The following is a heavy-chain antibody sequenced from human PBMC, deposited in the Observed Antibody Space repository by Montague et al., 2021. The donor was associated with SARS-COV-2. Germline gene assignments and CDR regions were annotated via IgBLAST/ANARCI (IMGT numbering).Heavy chain of an antibody. Sequence: SETLSLTCTVSGFSIGSGDYWGWIRQPPGKGREWIGSIYHSGTTYYNPSLQSRLTMSIATSTHQFSLRLTSVTAADAAVFFCVREKASGSREVWDIGGQGTPVTVSS. V-gene: IGHV4-38-2*02. D-gene: IGHD3-10*01. CDR1: GFSIGSGDY. CDR2: IYHSGTT. CDR3: VREKASGSREVWDI. J-gene: IGHJ3*02.